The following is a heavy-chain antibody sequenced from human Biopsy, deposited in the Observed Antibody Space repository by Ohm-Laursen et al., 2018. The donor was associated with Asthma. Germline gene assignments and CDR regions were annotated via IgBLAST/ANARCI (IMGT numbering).Heavy chain of an antibody. J-gene: IGHJ6*02. Sequence: SGTLSLTCSLSSGSGGYMRSGNYYWGWIRQPPGKGLEWIGSIYYSGTTYYNPSLEVRVTVSADTPKNQFSLKLTSVTAADTAVYYCVRGSSSWHHGPFHYYYGLDVWGQGTTVTVSS. D-gene: IGHD6-13*01. CDR1: SGSGGYMRSGNYY. CDR2: IYYSGTT. V-gene: IGHV4-39*01. CDR3: VRGSSSWHHGPFHYYYGLDV.